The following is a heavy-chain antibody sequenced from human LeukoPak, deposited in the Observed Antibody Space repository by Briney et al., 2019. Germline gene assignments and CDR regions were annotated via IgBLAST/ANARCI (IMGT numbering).Heavy chain of an antibody. CDR3: ARGRYYLDS. CDR1: GFTFSTYW. V-gene: IGHV3-74*01. CDR2: FNSDGRST. D-gene: IGHD1-14*01. Sequence: GGSLRLSCAASGFTFSTYWMHWVRQAPGKGLVWVSRFNSDGRSTYYAGSVKGRFTISRDNAKNTLYLHMSSLRAEDTAVYYCARGRYYLDSWGQGTLVTVSS. J-gene: IGHJ4*02.